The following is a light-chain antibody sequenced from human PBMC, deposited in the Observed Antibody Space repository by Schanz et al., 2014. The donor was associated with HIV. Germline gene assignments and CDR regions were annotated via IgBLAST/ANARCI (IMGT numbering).Light chain of an antibody. CDR1: QGISSY. CDR2: KAS. CDR3: QRYNSYSHT. J-gene: IGKJ2*01. Sequence: IQMTQSPSSVSASTGDRVTITCRASQGISSYLAWYQQKPGKAPKVLIYKASNLKSGVPSRFSGSGSGTYFTLTISSLQPDDFATYYCQRYNSYSHTFGQGTKLDIK. V-gene: IGKV1-8*01.